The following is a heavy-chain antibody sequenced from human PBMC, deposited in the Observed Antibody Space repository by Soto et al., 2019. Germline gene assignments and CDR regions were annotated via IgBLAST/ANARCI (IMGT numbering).Heavy chain of an antibody. Sequence: SETLSLTCAVYGGSFRGYYWSWIRQPPGKGLEWIGEINHSGSTNYNPSLKSRVTISVDTSKNQFSLKLSSVTAADTAVYYCARLSGGFPQLGLWFGELLHDYYGMYVWGQGTTVTVSS. CDR2: INHSGST. CDR3: ARLSGGFPQLGLWFGELLHDYYGMYV. V-gene: IGHV4-34*01. CDR1: GGSFRGYY. D-gene: IGHD3-10*01. J-gene: IGHJ6*02.